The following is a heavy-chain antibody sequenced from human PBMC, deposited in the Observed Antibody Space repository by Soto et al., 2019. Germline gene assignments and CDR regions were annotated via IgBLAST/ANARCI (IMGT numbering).Heavy chain of an antibody. Sequence: LRLSCAASGFSFSSYEMNWVRQAPGKGLEWVSAISDGGDTTYYADSAKGRFTISRDNSKNTLYLQMDSLRAEDTAVYYCAKNRGIIMIVESWGQGTLVTVSS. CDR2: ISDGGDTT. CDR1: GFSFSSYE. D-gene: IGHD3-22*01. CDR3: AKNRGIIMIVES. V-gene: IGHV3-23*01. J-gene: IGHJ4*02.